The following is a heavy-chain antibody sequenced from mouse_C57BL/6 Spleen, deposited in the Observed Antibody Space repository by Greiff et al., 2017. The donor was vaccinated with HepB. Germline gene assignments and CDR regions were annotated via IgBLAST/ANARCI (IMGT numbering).Heavy chain of an antibody. CDR3: ARGAHYYGSSYKGFDY. J-gene: IGHJ2*01. D-gene: IGHD1-1*01. CDR2: IYPGDGDT. V-gene: IGHV1-80*01. Sequence: QVQLQQSGAELVKPGASVKISCKASGYAFSSYWMNWVKQRPGKGLEWIGQIYPGDGDTNYNGKFKGKATLTADKSSSTAYMQLSSLTSEDSAVYFCARGAHYYGSSYKGFDYWGQGTTLTVSS. CDR1: GYAFSSYW.